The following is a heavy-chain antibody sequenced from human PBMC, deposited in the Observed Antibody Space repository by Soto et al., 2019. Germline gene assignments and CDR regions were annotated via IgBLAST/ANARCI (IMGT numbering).Heavy chain of an antibody. V-gene: IGHV1-2*04. J-gene: IGHJ3*02. CDR3: ASGYDSSGHDAFDI. CDR1: GYTFTGYY. D-gene: IGHD3-22*01. Sequence: ASVKVSCKASGYTFTGYYMHWVRQAPGQGLEWMGWINPNSGGTNYAQKFQGWVTMTRDTSISTAYMELSRLRSDDTAVYYCASGYDSSGHDAFDIWGQGTMVTVSS. CDR2: INPNSGGT.